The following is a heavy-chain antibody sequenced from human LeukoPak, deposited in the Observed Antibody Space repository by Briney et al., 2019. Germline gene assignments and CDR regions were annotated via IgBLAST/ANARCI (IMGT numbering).Heavy chain of an antibody. CDR1: GFTFDDYG. V-gene: IGHV3-20*04. D-gene: IGHD6-19*01. CDR3: ARDLVAVAGTLRFDP. Sequence: GGSLRLSCAASGFTFDDYGMSWVRQAPGKGVEWVSGINWSGGSTVYADSVKGRFTISRDNAKNSLYLQMNSLRAEDTALYYCARDLVAVAGTLRFDPWGQGTLVTVSS. CDR2: INWSGGST. J-gene: IGHJ5*02.